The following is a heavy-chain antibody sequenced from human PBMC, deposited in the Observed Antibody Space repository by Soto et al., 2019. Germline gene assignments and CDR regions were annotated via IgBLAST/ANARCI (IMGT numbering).Heavy chain of an antibody. D-gene: IGHD3-10*01. CDR2: INHSGST. Sequence: SETLSLTCAVYGGSFSGYYWSWIRQPPGKGLEWIGEINHSGSTNYNPSLKSRVTISVDTSKNQFSLKLSSVTAADTAVYYCARGRIGLLWFGERYYYGMDVWGQGTTV. V-gene: IGHV4-34*01. CDR3: ARGRIGLLWFGERYYYGMDV. J-gene: IGHJ6*02. CDR1: GGSFSGYY.